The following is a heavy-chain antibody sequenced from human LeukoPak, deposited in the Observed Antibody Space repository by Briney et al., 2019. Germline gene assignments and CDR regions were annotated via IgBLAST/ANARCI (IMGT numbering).Heavy chain of an antibody. CDR1: GGTFSSYT. CDR2: ILPILGIA. CDR3: AANAVSRDGYNFDY. Sequence: SVKVSCKASGGTFSSYTISWVRQAPGQGLEWMGRILPILGIANYAQKFQGRVTITADKSTSTAYMELSSLRSEDTAVYYCAANAVSRDGYNFDYWGQGTLVTVSS. V-gene: IGHV1-69*02. J-gene: IGHJ4*02. D-gene: IGHD5-24*01.